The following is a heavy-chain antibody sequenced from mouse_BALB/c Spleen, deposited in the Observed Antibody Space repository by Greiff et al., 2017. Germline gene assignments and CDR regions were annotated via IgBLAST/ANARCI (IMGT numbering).Heavy chain of an antibody. Sequence: VQLKQSGAELVKPGASVKLSCTASGFNIKDTYMHWVKQRPEQGLEWIGRIDPANGNTKYDPKFQGKATITADTSSNTAYLQLSSLTSEDTAVYYCARSDYLTYYFDYWGQGTTLTVSS. J-gene: IGHJ2*01. CDR2: IDPANGNT. V-gene: IGHV14-3*02. CDR1: GFNIKDTY. D-gene: IGHD2-13*01. CDR3: ARSDYLTYYFDY.